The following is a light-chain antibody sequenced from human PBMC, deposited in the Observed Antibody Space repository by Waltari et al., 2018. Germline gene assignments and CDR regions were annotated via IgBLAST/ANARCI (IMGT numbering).Light chain of an antibody. J-gene: IGLJ2*01. CDR3: AAWDDSLNGPV. Sequence: QSVLTQPPSASGTPGQRVTISCSGRSSNIGNNTVNWYQHLPGTAPKPPIYPFSQRPSGVPGRFSGSKSGTSASLDINGLHSEDEADYYCAAWDDSLNGPVFGGGTKLTVL. V-gene: IGLV1-44*01. CDR2: PFS. CDR1: SSNIGNNT.